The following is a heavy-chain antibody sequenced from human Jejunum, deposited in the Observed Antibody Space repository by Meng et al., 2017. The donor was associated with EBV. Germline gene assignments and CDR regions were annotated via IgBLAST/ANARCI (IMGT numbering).Heavy chain of an antibody. Sequence: EVQLVESGGXXXXXGXSLXLSCAASGFTFSSYSMNLVRQAPGKGLEWVSSISSSSNYIYYPYSVKGRFTISRDNAKNSLYLQMNSLRAEDTAVYYCARDAKTVTQYYFDYWGQGTLVTVSS. CDR1: GFTFSSYS. J-gene: IGHJ4*02. V-gene: IGHV3-21*01. CDR3: ARDAKTVTQYYFDY. D-gene: IGHD4-17*01. CDR2: ISSSSNYI.